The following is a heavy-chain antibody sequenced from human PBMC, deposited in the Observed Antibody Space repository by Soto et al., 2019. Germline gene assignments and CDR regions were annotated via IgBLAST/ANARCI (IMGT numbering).Heavy chain of an antibody. CDR1: GFTFSSYS. CDR3: ARSGLALPYSASHWFDP. V-gene: IGHV3-48*01. CDR2: ISSSSSTI. D-gene: IGHD3-22*01. Sequence: GGSLRLSCAASGFTFSSYSMNWVRQAPGKGLEWVSYISSSSSTIYYADSVKGRFTISRDNAKNSLYLQVNSLRGEDTAVYYCARSGLALPYSASHWFDPWGHGTMVTVSS. J-gene: IGHJ5*02.